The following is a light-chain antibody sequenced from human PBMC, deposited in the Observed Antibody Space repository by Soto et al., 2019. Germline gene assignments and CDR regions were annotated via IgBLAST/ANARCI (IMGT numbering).Light chain of an antibody. J-gene: IGKJ4*01. CDR2: AAT. CDR1: QSIGTW. V-gene: IGKV1-12*01. Sequence: DIQLTQSPSFLSASVGDRVTITCGTRQSIGTWLAWYQQKPGKAPKLLISAATNLQGGVPRRFSGSGSGTDFTLIISSLQPEDVATYFCQQGDSFPFTFGGGTKVDIK. CDR3: QQGDSFPFT.